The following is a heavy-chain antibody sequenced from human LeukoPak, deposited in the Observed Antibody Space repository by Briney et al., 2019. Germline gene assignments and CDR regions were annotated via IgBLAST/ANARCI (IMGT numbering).Heavy chain of an antibody. CDR3: TGKRSGSAY. CDR2: IYTSGST. CDR1: GGSISSGSYY. J-gene: IGHJ4*02. V-gene: IGHV4-61*02. D-gene: IGHD3-3*01. Sequence: PSETLSLTCTVSGGSISSGSYYWSWIRQPAGKGLEWIGRIYTSGSTSYNPSLKSRVTISVDTSKNQFSLKLSSVTAADTAVYYCTGKRSGSAYWGQGTLVTVSS.